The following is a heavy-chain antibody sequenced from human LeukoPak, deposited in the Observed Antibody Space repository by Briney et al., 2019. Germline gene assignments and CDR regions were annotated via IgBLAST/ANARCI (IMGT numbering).Heavy chain of an antibody. CDR1: GGSISSYY. V-gene: IGHV4-4*07. CDR2: IYTSGST. CDR3: ARGLPSGSYDYYYYMDV. J-gene: IGHJ6*03. D-gene: IGHD1-26*01. Sequence: PSETLSLTCTVSGGSISSYYWSWIRQPAGKGLEWIGRIYTSGSTNYNPSLKSRVNMSVDTSKNQFSLKLSSVTAADTAVYYCARGLPSGSYDYYYYMDVWGKGTTVTVSS.